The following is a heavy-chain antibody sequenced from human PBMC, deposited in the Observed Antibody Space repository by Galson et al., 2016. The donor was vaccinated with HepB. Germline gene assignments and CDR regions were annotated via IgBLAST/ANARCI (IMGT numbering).Heavy chain of an antibody. V-gene: IGHV7-4-1*02. J-gene: IGHJ1*01. CDR1: GYTFTSYA. D-gene: IGHD3-10*01. Sequence: SVKVSCKASGYTFTSYAIGWVRQAPGQGLEWMGWINADTGRLWYAQGFTGRFVFSLDTSVTTAYLEISNLKAEDTAVYYCVRDYGSGSHYRVQHWGQGTLVTVSS. CDR3: VRDYGSGSHYRVQH. CDR2: INADTGRL.